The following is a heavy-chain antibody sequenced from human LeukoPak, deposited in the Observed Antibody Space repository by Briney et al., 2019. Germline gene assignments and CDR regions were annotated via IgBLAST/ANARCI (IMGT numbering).Heavy chain of an antibody. CDR3: ARSNQADDY. J-gene: IGHJ4*02. CDR1: GFTFSNYW. D-gene: IGHD4-11*01. CDR2: INPGGSST. Sequence: GGSLRLSCAASGFTFSNYWMHWVRQVRGKGLVWASRINPGGSSTTYADSVKGRFTISRDNAKNTLYLQMNSLRAEDTAVYYCARSNQADDYWGQGTLVTVSS. V-gene: IGHV3-74*01.